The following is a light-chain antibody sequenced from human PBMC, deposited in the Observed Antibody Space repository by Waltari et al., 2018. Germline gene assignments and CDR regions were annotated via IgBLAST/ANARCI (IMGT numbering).Light chain of an antibody. CDR2: DAF. CDR3: QQRGNWPSGYT. J-gene: IGKJ2*01. Sequence: EIVLTQSPATLSLSPGERATLSCRASRSVSSYLAWYQQKPGQAPRLLIYDAFRRATGTPARFSGSGSGTDFTLTISSLEPEDFAVYYCQQRGNWPSGYTFGQGTKLEIK. V-gene: IGKV3-11*01. CDR1: RSVSSY.